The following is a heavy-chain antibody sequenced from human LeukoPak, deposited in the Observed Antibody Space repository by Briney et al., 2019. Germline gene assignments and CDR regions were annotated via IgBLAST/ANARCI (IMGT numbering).Heavy chain of an antibody. CDR2: LTGNGDIT. J-gene: IGHJ5*02. Sequence: GGSLRLSCAASGFTFSNYAMYWVRQAPGKGLEWVSGLTGNGDITYYTDSVKVRFAISRDNSKNTLYLYMNNLRAEDTALYYCAKRGITISFFDPWGQGTLVTVSS. CDR3: AKRGITISFFDP. D-gene: IGHD3-3*01. V-gene: IGHV3-23*01. CDR1: GFTFSNYA.